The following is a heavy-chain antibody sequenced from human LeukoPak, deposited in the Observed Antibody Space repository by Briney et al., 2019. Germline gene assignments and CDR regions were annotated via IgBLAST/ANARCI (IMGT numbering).Heavy chain of an antibody. D-gene: IGHD6-13*01. Sequence: ASVKVSCKASGYTFTGHYMHWVRQAPGQGLDWMGWINPNSGGTNYAQKFQGRVTMTRDTSISTAYMELSRLRSDDTAVYYCARDIDSSSWTFDYWGQGTLVTVSS. CDR2: INPNSGGT. CDR1: GYTFTGHY. V-gene: IGHV1-2*02. CDR3: ARDIDSSSWTFDY. J-gene: IGHJ4*02.